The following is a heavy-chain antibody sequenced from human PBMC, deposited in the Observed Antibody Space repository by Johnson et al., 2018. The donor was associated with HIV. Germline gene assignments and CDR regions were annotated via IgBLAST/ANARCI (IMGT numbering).Heavy chain of an antibody. J-gene: IGHJ3*02. V-gene: IGHV3-30*04. CDR2: ISYDGSNK. Sequence: VQLVESGGGVVQPGRSLRLSCAASGFTFSSYAMHWVRQAPGKGLEWVAVISYDGSNKYYADSVKGRFTISRDNSKNTLYLQMNSLRAEDTAVYYCARAGEGGGDDGFDIWGQGTMVTVSS. CDR1: GFTFSSYA. D-gene: IGHD2-15*01. CDR3: ARAGEGGGDDGFDI.